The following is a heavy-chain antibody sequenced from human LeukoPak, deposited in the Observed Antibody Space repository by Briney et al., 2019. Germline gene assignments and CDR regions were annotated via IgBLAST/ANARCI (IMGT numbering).Heavy chain of an antibody. CDR1: GYTLTELS. J-gene: IGHJ4*02. CDR3: APVPLLYGSGPPLFDY. CDR2: FDPEDGET. V-gene: IGHV1-24*01. D-gene: IGHD3-10*01. Sequence: GASVKVSCKVSGYTLTELSMHWVRQAPGKGLEWMGGFDPEDGETIYAQKFQGRVTMTEDTSTDTAYMELSSLRSEDTAVYYCAPVPLLYGSGPPLFDYWGQGTLVTVSS.